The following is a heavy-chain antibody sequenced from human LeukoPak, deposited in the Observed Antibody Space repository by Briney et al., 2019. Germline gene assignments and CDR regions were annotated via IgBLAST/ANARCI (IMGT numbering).Heavy chain of an antibody. D-gene: IGHD3-22*01. V-gene: IGHV3-15*01. Sequence: PGGSLRLSCAASGFTFSNAWMSWVRQAPGKGLEWVGRIKSKTDGGTTDYAAPVKGRFTISRDDSKNTLYLQMNSLKTEDTAVYYCTTGISDRRAYDAFDIWGQGTMVTVSS. CDR2: IKSKTDGGTT. J-gene: IGHJ3*02. CDR3: TTGISDRRAYDAFDI. CDR1: GFTFSNAW.